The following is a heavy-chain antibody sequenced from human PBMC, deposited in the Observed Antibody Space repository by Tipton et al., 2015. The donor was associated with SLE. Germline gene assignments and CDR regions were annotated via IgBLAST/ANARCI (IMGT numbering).Heavy chain of an antibody. CDR3: ARVWGYLSLNYYYYMDV. J-gene: IGHJ6*03. CDR2: NYTSGST. D-gene: IGHD2-21*01. Sequence: TLSLTCTVSGGSISSYYWSWIRQPPGKGLEWIGYNYTSGSTNYNPSLTSRVTISVDTSKNQFSLKLSSVTAADTAVYYCARVWGYLSLNYYYYMDVWGKGTTVTVSS. V-gene: IGHV4-4*08. CDR1: GGSISSYY.